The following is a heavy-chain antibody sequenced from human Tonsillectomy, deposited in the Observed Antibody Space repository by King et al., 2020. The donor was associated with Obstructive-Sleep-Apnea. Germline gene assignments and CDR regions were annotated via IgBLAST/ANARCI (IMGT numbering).Heavy chain of an antibody. V-gene: IGHV3-30*04. CDR3: ARGPALLWFVELYLDY. CDR2: ISYDGSNK. Sequence: VQLVESGGGVFQPGRSLRLSCAASGFTFSSYAMHWVRQAPGKGLEWVAVISYDGSNKYFADSVKGRFTISRDNSKNTLYLQMNSLRAEDTAVYYCARGPALLWFVELYLDYWGQGTLVTVSS. CDR1: GFTFSSYA. J-gene: IGHJ4*02. D-gene: IGHD3-10*01.